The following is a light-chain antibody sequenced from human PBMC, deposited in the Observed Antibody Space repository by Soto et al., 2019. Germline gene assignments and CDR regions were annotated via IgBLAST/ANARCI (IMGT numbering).Light chain of an antibody. CDR2: AAS. Sequence: DIKMTQSPSSLSASVGDRVTITCRASQSISIYLNWYQQEPGKAPNLLIYAASSLQSGVPSRFRRSVSGTDFTLTISSLQPEDFTTYYCQQSYTPAWTFGQGTMVDIK. J-gene: IGKJ1*01. CDR3: QQSYTPAWT. V-gene: IGKV1-39*01. CDR1: QSISIY.